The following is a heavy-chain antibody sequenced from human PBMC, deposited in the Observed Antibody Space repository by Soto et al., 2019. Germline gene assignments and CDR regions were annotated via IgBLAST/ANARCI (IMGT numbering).Heavy chain of an antibody. CDR1: GYTFTNYG. D-gene: IGHD3-10*01. CDR3: ARDRGTLGFDP. J-gene: IGHJ5*02. V-gene: IGHV1-18*01. CDR2: ISAYNGNT. Sequence: GASVKVSCKASGYTFTNYGISWVRQAPGQGLEWMGWISAYNGNTNYAQKLQGRVTMSTDTSTSTAYMDLRSLRSDDTAVYYCARDRGTLGFDPWGQGTLVTVSS.